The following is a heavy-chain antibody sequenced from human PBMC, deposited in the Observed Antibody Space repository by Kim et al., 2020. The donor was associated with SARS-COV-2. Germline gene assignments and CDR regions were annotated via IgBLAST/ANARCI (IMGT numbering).Heavy chain of an antibody. CDR1: GFTFSSYA. D-gene: IGHD6-13*01. J-gene: IGHJ6*02. CDR3: ARDKGQQLVYSPNYGMDV. V-gene: IGHV3-30-3*01. CDR2: ISYDGSNK. Sequence: GGSLRLSCAASGFTFSSYAMHWVRQAPGKGLEWVAVISYDGSNKYYADSVKGRFTISRDNSKNTLYLQMNSLRAEDTAVYYCARDKGQQLVYSPNYGMDVWGQGTTVTVSS.